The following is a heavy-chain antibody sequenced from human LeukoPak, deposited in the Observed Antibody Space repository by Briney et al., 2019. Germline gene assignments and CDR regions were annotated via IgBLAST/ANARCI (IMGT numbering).Heavy chain of an antibody. D-gene: IGHD3-10*02. CDR3: AELGITMIGGV. J-gene: IGHJ6*04. CDR2: ISSSDSYI. CDR1: GFTFSSYN. Sequence: GGSLRLSCAASGFTFSSYNMNWVRQAPGKGLEWVSSISSSDSYIYYADSVKGRFTISRDNAKNSLFLQMNSLRAEDTAVYYCAELGITMIGGVWGKGTTVTISS. V-gene: IGHV3-21*01.